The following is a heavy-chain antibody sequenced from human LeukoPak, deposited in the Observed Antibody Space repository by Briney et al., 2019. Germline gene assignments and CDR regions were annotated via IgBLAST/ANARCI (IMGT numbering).Heavy chain of an antibody. J-gene: IGHJ4*02. CDR3: ARDSHSGSYLSNFDY. CDR1: GYTFTNYG. V-gene: IGHV1-18*01. Sequence: GASVKVSCKASGYTFTNYGISWVRQAPGQGLEWMGWISAYNGNTNYAQKLQGRVTMTTDTSTSTAYMELRSLRSDDTAVYYCARDSHSGSYLSNFDYWGQGTLVTVSS. D-gene: IGHD1-26*01. CDR2: ISAYNGNT.